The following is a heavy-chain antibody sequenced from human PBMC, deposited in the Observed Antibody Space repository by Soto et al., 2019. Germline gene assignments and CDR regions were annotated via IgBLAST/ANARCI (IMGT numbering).Heavy chain of an antibody. Sequence: ASVKVSCKSSGYSFSNYNFCWVRQAPGQGLEWLGWISGYNGNTNYAQKLQGRVTMTTDSFTSTAYMELRSLRSDDTAVYYCARDKVWGGFDIWDQGTMVTVSS. J-gene: IGHJ3*02. D-gene: IGHD3-16*01. CDR2: ISGYNGNT. CDR3: ARDKVWGGFDI. CDR1: GYSFSNYN. V-gene: IGHV1-18*01.